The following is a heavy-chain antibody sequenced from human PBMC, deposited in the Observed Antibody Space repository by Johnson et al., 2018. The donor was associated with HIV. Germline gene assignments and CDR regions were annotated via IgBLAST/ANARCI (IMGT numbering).Heavy chain of an antibody. CDR3: ARTRSGYYYDVFDI. V-gene: IGHV3-11*04. Sequence: QVQLVESGGGVVQPGRSLRLSCAASGFTFSDYYMTWIRQATGTGLEWISYISWSGRTIYYADSVKGRFTISRDNAKNSLYLQMNSLRAEDTAVYYCARTRSGYYYDVFDIWGQGTMVTVSS. CDR2: ISWSGRTI. J-gene: IGHJ3*02. D-gene: IGHD3-22*01. CDR1: GFTFSDYY.